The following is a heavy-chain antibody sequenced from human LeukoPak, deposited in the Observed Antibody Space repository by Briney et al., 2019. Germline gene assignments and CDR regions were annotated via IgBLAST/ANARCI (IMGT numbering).Heavy chain of an antibody. CDR2: ISYDGSNK. Sequence: GRSLRLSCAASGFTFSSYGMHWVRQAPGKGLEWVAVISYDGSNKYYADSVKGRFTISRDNSKNTLYLQMNSLRAEDTAVYYCAKTLLVPYGDYEDPAFDYWGQGTLVTVSS. J-gene: IGHJ4*02. D-gene: IGHD4-17*01. V-gene: IGHV3-30*18. CDR1: GFTFSSYG. CDR3: AKTLLVPYGDYEDPAFDY.